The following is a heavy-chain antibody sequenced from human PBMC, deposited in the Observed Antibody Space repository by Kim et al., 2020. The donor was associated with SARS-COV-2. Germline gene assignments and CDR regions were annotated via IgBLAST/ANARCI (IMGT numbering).Heavy chain of an antibody. V-gene: IGHV4-59*13. J-gene: IGHJ4*02. CDR2: ICYSGST. CDR3: AGSPKSTLWFGSFDY. Sequence: SETLSLTCTVSGGSISAYYWSWIRQSPGERPEWIGDICYSGSTNYNSSLKSRINLSLDTSKNHFSLNLSSVTAADTAVYYCAGSPKSTLWFGSFDYGGQG. D-gene: IGHD3-10*01. CDR1: GGSISAYY.